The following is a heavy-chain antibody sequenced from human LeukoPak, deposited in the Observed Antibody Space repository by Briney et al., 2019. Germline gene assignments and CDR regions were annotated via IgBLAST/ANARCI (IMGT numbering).Heavy chain of an antibody. J-gene: IGHJ4*02. V-gene: IGHV1-2*02. CDR1: GYTFTDYY. D-gene: IGHD2-2*01. CDR2: INPNDGET. CDR3: ARANFLYCSSTSCLFDY. Sequence: ASAKVSCKASGYTFTDYYMHWVRQAPGQGFEWMGWINPNDGETYYAQKFQGRVTMTRDTSISTAHMEVSRLRSDDTAVYYCARANFLYCSSTSCLFDYWGQGTLVTVSS.